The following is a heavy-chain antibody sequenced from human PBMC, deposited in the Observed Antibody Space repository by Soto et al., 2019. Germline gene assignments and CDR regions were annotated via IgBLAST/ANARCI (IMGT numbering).Heavy chain of an antibody. CDR2: INSDGSST. V-gene: IGHV3-74*01. J-gene: IGHJ4*02. CDR3: ARGGGQQLAHFNY. CDR1: GFTCSGYW. Sequence: EVQLVESGGGLVQPGGSLRLSCAASGFTCSGYWMHGVRQAPGKGLVWVSRINSDGSSTSYADSVKGRFTISRDNAKNTQYLQMDSLRAEDTAVYYCARGGGQQLAHFNYWGQGTLVTVSS. D-gene: IGHD6-13*01.